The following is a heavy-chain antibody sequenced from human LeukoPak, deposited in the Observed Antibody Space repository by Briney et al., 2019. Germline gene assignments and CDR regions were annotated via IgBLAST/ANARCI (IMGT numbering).Heavy chain of an antibody. CDR2: ISYDGSNK. CDR1: GFTFSSYG. D-gene: IGHD2-2*01. Sequence: GGSLRLSRAASGFTFSSYGMHWVRQAPGKGLEWVAVISYDGSNKYYADSVKGRFTISRDNSKNTLYLQMNSLRAEDTAVYYCAKSGHCSSTICPADYFDYWGQGTLVTVSS. J-gene: IGHJ4*02. V-gene: IGHV3-30*18. CDR3: AKSGHCSSTICPADYFDY.